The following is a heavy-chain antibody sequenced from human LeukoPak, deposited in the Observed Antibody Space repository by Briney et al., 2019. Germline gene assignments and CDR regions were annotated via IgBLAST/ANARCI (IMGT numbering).Heavy chain of an antibody. CDR3: AKTISDSRGYYDY. J-gene: IGHJ4*02. CDR1: GFIFSSYG. CDR2: IIVSGGST. D-gene: IGHD3-22*01. V-gene: IGHV3-23*01. Sequence: GGSLRLSCAASGFIFSSYGMSWVRQAPGKGLEWVSVIIVSGGSTYYADSVKGRFTISRDNSKNTLYLQMNSLRAEDTAVYYCAKTISDSRGYYDYRGQGTLVTVSS.